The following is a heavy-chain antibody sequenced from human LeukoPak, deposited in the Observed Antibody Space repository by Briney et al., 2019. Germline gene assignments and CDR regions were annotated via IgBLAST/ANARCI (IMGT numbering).Heavy chain of an antibody. D-gene: IGHD2-15*01. J-gene: IGHJ4*02. CDR2: MHHSGSS. V-gene: IGHV4-59*01. Sequence: SETLSLTCTVSVGSMSTYYWTRIRQSSGKGLEWIGYMHHSGSSNYNPSLRSRVTISLDTSQSRFSLKLSSVTAADTAVYFCVALRSCTGGSCPFDFWGQGTLVTVSS. CDR3: VALRSCTGGSCPFDF. CDR1: VGSMSTYY.